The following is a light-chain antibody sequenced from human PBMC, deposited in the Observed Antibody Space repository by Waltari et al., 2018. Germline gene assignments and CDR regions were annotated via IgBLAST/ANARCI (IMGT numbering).Light chain of an antibody. Sequence: LTQSPGTLSLSPGERATLSCRASQNIGTYFVWYQQKPGQAPRLLMYVASRRATGIPDRFSGSGSGTDFSLTISRLEPEDFAVYYCQNHERLPATFGQGTKVEIK. CDR1: QNIGTY. J-gene: IGKJ1*01. V-gene: IGKV3-20*01. CDR2: VAS. CDR3: QNHERLPAT.